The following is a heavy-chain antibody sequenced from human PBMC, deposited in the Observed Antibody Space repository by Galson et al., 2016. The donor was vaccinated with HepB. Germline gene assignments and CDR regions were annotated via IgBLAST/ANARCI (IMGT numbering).Heavy chain of an antibody. CDR2: IHYGGAT. V-gene: IGHV4-59*01. J-gene: IGHJ4*02. D-gene: IGHD5-12*01. CDR1: GVSINSYY. Sequence: ETLSLTCSVSGVSINSYYWGWIRQPPGKGLEWISYIHYGGATNYNPSLQSRVTISGATPKNQFSLRLTSVTAADTAGYYCARDHGEEGGYDYYFDFWGPGTLVTVSS. CDR3: ARDHGEEGGYDYYFDF.